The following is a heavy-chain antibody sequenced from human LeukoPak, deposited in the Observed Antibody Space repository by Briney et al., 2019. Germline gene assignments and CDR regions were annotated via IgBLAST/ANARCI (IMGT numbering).Heavy chain of an antibody. D-gene: IGHD2-21*02. CDR2: IYYSGST. CDR3: AREGGFACGGDCYSKYFQH. V-gene: IGHV4-30-4*01. Sequence: PSETLSLTCTVSGGSISSGDYYWSWIRQPPGKGLEWIGYIYYSGSTYYNPSLKSRVTISVDTSKNQFSLKLSSVTAADTAVYYCAREGGFACGGDCYSKYFQHWGQGTLVTVSS. CDR1: GGSISSGDYY. J-gene: IGHJ1*01.